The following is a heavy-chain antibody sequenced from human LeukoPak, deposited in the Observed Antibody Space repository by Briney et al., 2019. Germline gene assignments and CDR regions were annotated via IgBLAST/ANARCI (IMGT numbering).Heavy chain of an antibody. CDR1: GYSFTSYW. D-gene: IGHD6-13*01. CDR2: IYPGDSDT. CDR3: ARLKEQQLAHFDY. Sequence: GESLQISCKGSGYSFTSYWIGWVRQLPGKGLEWMGIIYPGDSDTRYSPSFQGQVTISADKSISTAYLQWSSLKASDTATYYCARLKEQQLAHFDYWGQGTLVTVSS. V-gene: IGHV5-51*01. J-gene: IGHJ4*02.